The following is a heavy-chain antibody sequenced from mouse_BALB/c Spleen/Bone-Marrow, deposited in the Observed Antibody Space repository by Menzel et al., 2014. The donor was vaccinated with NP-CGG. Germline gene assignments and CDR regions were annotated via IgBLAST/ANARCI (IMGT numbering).Heavy chain of an antibody. Sequence: VQRVESGAELAKPGASVEMSCKASGFPFTTYWMHWFKRRPGQGLEWIGYIDPSTGHTEYNQNFKDKATLTADKSSSTAYMQLSSLTSEDSAVYYCARPYRYDKEFAYWGQGTLVTVSA. CDR2: IDPSTGHT. J-gene: IGHJ3*01. V-gene: IGHV1-7*01. CDR3: ARPYRYDKEFAY. D-gene: IGHD2-14*01. CDR1: GFPFTTYW.